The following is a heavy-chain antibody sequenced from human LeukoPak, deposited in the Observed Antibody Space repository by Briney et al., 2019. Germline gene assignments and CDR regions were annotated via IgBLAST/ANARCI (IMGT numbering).Heavy chain of an antibody. J-gene: IGHJ3*02. D-gene: IGHD3-22*01. CDR2: INPNSGGT. V-gene: IGHV1-2*02. Sequence: GASVKVSCKASGYTFTGYYMHWVRQAPGQGLEWMGWINPNSGGTNYAQKFQGRITMTRDTSTSTVYMELSSLRSEDTAVYYCARVKSYYYDTSDKDAFDIRGQGTMVTVSS. CDR3: ARVKSYYYDTSDKDAFDI. CDR1: GYTFTGYY.